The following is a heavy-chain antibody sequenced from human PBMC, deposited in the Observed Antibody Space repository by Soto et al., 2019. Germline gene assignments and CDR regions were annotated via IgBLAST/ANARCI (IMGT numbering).Heavy chain of an antibody. J-gene: IGHJ4*02. Sequence: GGSLRLSCAASGFTFSNYAMHWVRQAPGKGLEWVSSISGRGGSTYYADSVKGRFTISRDNSKNTLYLQMSSLRAEDTAVYYCAKVRAAAGTHFDSWGQGALVTVSS. V-gene: IGHV3-23*01. CDR3: AKVRAAAGTHFDS. D-gene: IGHD6-13*01. CDR2: ISGRGGST. CDR1: GFTFSNYA.